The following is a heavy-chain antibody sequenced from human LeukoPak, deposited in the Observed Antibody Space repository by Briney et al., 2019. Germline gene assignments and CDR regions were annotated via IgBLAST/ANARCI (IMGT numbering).Heavy chain of an antibody. CDR3: ARVAVYGETTFDY. Sequence: ASVNVSCKASGGTFSSYAISWVRQAPGQGLEWMGGIIPIFGTANYAQKFPGRVTITADESTSTAYMELSSLRSEDTAVYYCARVAVYGETTFDYWGQGTLVTVSS. D-gene: IGHD1-14*01. J-gene: IGHJ4*02. CDR1: GGTFSSYA. CDR2: IIPIFGTA. V-gene: IGHV1-69*19.